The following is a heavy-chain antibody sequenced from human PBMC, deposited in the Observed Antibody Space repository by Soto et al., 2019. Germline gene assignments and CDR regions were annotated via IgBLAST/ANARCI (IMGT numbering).Heavy chain of an antibody. Sequence: PGGSLRLSCTGCGFTFGDYTITWLRQAPGNGLEWVAFIRSKACGGTSEYAASVKDRFTVSRDDSTDISYLHMNSLRTEVTVVFYCVRKSFGKNWFDPWGQGTLVTVSS. J-gene: IGHJ5*02. D-gene: IGHD3-10*01. CDR3: VRKSFGKNWFDP. CDR2: IRSKACGGTS. CDR1: GFTFGDYT. V-gene: IGHV3-49*03.